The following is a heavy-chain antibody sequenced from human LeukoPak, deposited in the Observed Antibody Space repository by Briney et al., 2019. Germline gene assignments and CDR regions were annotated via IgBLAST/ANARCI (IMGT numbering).Heavy chain of an antibody. V-gene: IGHV3-73*01. Sequence: GGSLRLSCAASGFTFSGSSMHWVRQASGKGLEWVGQIRSKANSYATAYAASVKGRFTISRDDSKNTAYLQMNSLKTEDTAVYYCTSPATGDSHYWGQGTLVTVSS. J-gene: IGHJ4*02. CDR3: TSPATGDSHY. CDR1: GFTFSGSS. CDR2: IRSKANSYAT. D-gene: IGHD7-27*01.